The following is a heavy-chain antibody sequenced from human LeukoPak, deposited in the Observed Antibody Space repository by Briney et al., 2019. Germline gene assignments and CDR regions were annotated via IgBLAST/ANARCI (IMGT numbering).Heavy chain of an antibody. CDR3: ARDKRSSWSQLDYYYYGMDV. V-gene: IGHV1-69*13. CDR1: GGTFSSYA. J-gene: IGHJ6*04. Sequence: SVKVSCKASGGTFSSYAISWVRQDPGQGLEWMGGIIPIFGTANYAQKFQGRVTITADESTSTAYMELSSLRSEDTAVYYCARDKRSSWSQLDYYYYGMDVWGKGTTVTVSS. D-gene: IGHD6-13*01. CDR2: IIPIFGTA.